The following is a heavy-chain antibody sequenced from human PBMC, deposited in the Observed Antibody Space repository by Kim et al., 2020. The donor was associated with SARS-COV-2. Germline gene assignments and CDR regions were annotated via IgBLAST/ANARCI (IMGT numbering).Heavy chain of an antibody. V-gene: IGHV1-2*06. CDR3: AREVARGTMVRGVIIGWFDP. Sequence: ASVKVSCKASGYTFTGYYMHWVRQAPGQGLEWMGRINPNSGGTNYAQKFQGRVTMTRDTSISTAYMELSRLRSDDTAVYYCAREVARGTMVRGVIIGWFDPWGQGTLVTVSS. CDR1: GYTFTGYY. CDR2: INPNSGGT. J-gene: IGHJ5*02. D-gene: IGHD3-10*01.